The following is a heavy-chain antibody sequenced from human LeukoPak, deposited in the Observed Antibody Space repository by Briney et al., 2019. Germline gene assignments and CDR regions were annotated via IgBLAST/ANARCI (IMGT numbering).Heavy chain of an antibody. V-gene: IGHV1-69*05. J-gene: IGHJ4*02. D-gene: IGHD3-3*01. Sequence: ASVKVSCKASGGTFSSYAISWVRQAPGQGLEWMGGIIPIFGTANYAQKFQGRVTITTDESTSTAYIELSSLRSEDTAVYYCAIGASPYDFWSGYYGYWGQGTLVTVSS. CDR1: GGTFSSYA. CDR2: IIPIFGTA. CDR3: AIGASPYDFWSGYYGY.